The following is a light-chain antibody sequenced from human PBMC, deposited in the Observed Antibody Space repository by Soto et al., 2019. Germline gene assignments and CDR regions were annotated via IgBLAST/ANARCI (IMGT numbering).Light chain of an antibody. CDR3: HQRTNWPIT. CDR1: QAVNTR. Sequence: EIVLTQSPATLSSFPGDRVTLSCRASQAVNTRLAWYQHRPGQAPRLLIYLASNRAAGVPARFSGSGSGTDFTLTISSLEPEDFAVYYCHQRTNWPITFGQGTRLEIK. J-gene: IGKJ5*01. CDR2: LAS. V-gene: IGKV3D-11*01.